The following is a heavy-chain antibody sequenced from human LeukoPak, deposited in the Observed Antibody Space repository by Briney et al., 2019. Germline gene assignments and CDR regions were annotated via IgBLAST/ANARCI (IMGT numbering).Heavy chain of an antibody. CDR2: INPNSGGT. CDR3: ARTTAAAARGGWFDP. D-gene: IGHD6-6*01. J-gene: IGHJ5*02. V-gene: IGHV1-2*02. Sequence: ASVKVSCKASGYTFTGYYMHWVRQAPGQGLEWMGWINPNSGGTNYAQKFQGRVTMTRDTSISTAYMELSRLRSDDTAVYYCARTTAAAARGGWFDPWGQGTLVTVSS. CDR1: GYTFTGYY.